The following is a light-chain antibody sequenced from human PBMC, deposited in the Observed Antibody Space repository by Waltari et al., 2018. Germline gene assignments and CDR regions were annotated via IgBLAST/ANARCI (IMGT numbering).Light chain of an antibody. CDR2: DVS. V-gene: IGLV2-14*03. Sequence: QSPLTQPASLSGSPGQSITISCSGSSSAIGYYNYVTWYQQHPDRAPKLIIYDVSYRPSGVSDRFSGSKSGNKASLTISGLQAEDEADYYCSAYSTTSTWVFGGGTKVTVL. CDR3: SAYSTTSTWV. CDR1: SSAIGYYNY. J-gene: IGLJ3*02.